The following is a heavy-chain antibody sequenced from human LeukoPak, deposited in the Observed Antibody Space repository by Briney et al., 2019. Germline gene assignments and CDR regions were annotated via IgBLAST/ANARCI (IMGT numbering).Heavy chain of an antibody. V-gene: IGHV3-30-3*01. D-gene: IGHD3-3*01. J-gene: IGHJ4*02. CDR2: ISYDGSNK. CDR3: ARDLLYDFPLAD. Sequence: GGSLRLSCAASGFTFSSYAMHWVRQAPGKGLKWVAVISYDGSNKYYADSVKGRFTISRDNSKNTLYLQMNSLRAEDTAVYYCARDLLYDFPLADWGQGTLVTVSS. CDR1: GFTFSSYA.